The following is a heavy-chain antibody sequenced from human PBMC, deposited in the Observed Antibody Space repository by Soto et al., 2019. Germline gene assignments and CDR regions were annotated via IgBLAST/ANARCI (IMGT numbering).Heavy chain of an antibody. Sequence: QVQLEQSGAEVKTLGSSVKVSCKASGDTFNRYAISWVRQAHGQGLEWMGGIIPIFGTANYAPQFQDRVAFSADESTTTAYMELTSLKSEDTAVYFCARGARFLEWLSFDHWGQGTLVTVSS. CDR1: GDTFNRYA. CDR3: ARGARFLEWLSFDH. V-gene: IGHV1-69*13. J-gene: IGHJ4*02. CDR2: IIPIFGTA. D-gene: IGHD3-3*01.